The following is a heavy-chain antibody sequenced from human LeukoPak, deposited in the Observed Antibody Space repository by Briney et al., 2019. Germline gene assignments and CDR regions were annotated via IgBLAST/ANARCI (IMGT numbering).Heavy chain of an antibody. CDR1: GLTFSNYA. J-gene: IGHJ4*02. V-gene: IGHV3-23*01. D-gene: IGHD6-13*01. Sequence: YPGGSLRLSCAASGLTFSNYAMSWVRQAPGKGLEWVSAIGPSADSTSYADSVKGRFAISRDNSKNTLYLQMDSLRAEDTAVYYCAKRESSSSWYNYFDYWGQGTLVSVSS. CDR3: AKRESSSSWYNYFDY. CDR2: IGPSADST.